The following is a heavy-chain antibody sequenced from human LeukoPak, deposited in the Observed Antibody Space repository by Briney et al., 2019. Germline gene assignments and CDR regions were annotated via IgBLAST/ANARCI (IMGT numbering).Heavy chain of an antibody. CDR1: GGSFSGYY. V-gene: IGHV4-34*01. Sequence: SETLPLTCAVYGGSFSGYYWSWIRQPPGKGLEWIGEINRSGSTNYNPSLKSRVTISVDTSKNQFSLKLSSVTAADTAVYYCAREPSMTTVTAGAFDIWGQGTMVTVSS. D-gene: IGHD4-17*01. CDR2: INRSGST. CDR3: AREPSMTTVTAGAFDI. J-gene: IGHJ3*02.